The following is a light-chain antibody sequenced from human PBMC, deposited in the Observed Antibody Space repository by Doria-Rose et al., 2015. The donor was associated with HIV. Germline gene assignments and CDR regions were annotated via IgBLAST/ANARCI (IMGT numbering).Light chain of an antibody. J-gene: IGKJ1*01. CDR1: RSVSANY. CDR2: GAS. Sequence: TQSPGTLSLSPGERATLSCRASRSVSANYLAWYQQRPGQSPRLLIYGASSRATDIPDRFSGSGSGTDFTLTISRLEPEDFAVYYCHQYASSRTFGQGTKVEIK. CDR3: HQYASSRT. V-gene: IGKV3-20*01.